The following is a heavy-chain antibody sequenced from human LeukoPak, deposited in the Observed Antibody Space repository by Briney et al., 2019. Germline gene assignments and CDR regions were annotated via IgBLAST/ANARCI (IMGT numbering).Heavy chain of an antibody. D-gene: IGHD3-22*01. CDR3: ARDLSPPDSSGYYRYFDY. J-gene: IGHJ4*02. V-gene: IGHV1-18*01. Sequence: ASVKVSCKASGYTFTSYGISWVRQAPGQGLEWMGWISAYNGNTNYAQKLQGRVTMTTDTSTSTAYMELRSLRSDDTAVYYCARDLSPPDSSGYYRYFDYWGQGTLVTVSS. CDR2: ISAYNGNT. CDR1: GYTFTSYG.